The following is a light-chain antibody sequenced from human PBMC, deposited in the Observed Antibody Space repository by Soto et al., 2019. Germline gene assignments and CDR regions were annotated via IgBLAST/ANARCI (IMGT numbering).Light chain of an antibody. CDR1: QGIGND. CDR2: AAS. J-gene: IGKJ4*01. V-gene: IGKV1-6*01. Sequence: AIQLTQSPSSLSASVGDTVTITCRASQGIGNDLGWYQQKSGKAPKLLIYAASNLQSAVPSRFSGRGSGTDFTLTISGLQPEDVATYYCLQDNNYPLTFGGGTRWIS. CDR3: LQDNNYPLT.